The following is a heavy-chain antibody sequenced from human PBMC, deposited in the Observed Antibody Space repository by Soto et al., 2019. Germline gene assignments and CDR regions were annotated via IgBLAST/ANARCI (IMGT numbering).Heavy chain of an antibody. V-gene: IGHV3-64D*06. Sequence: GGSLRLSCSASGFTFSSYAMHWVRQAPGKGLEYVSAISSNGGSTYYADSVKGRFTISRDNSKNTLYLQMSSLRAEDTAVYYCVKGYESSSGRYFDYWGQGTLVTVSS. J-gene: IGHJ4*02. CDR1: GFTFSSYA. D-gene: IGHD5-18*01. CDR3: VKGYESSSGRYFDY. CDR2: ISSNGGST.